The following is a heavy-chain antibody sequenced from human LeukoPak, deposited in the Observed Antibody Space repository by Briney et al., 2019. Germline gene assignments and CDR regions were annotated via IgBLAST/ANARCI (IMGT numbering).Heavy chain of an antibody. J-gene: IGHJ4*02. CDR1: GYSISSGYY. CDR3: ARVPAIEWEPGIYYFDY. V-gene: IGHV4-38-2*02. CDR2: IYHSGST. D-gene: IGHD1-26*01. Sequence: RPSETLSLTCTVSGYSISSGYYWGWIRQPPGKGLEGIGSIYHSGSTYYNPSLKSRVTISVDTSKNQFSLKLSSVTAADTAVYYCARVPAIEWEPGIYYFDYWGQGTLVTVSS.